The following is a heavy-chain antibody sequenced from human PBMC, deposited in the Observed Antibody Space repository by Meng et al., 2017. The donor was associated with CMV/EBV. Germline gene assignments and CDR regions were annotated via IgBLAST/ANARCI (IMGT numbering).Heavy chain of an antibody. CDR3: ATLRSRWEPTSSTRNYYYYGMDV. D-gene: IGHD1-26*01. J-gene: IGHJ6*02. V-gene: IGHV3-21*01. CDR2: ISSSSSYI. Sequence: NGVRQAAGKGLEWVSSISSSSSYIYYADSVKGRLTISRDNAKNSLYLQMNSLRAEDTAVYYCATLRSRWEPTSSTRNYYYYGMDVWGQGTTVTVSS.